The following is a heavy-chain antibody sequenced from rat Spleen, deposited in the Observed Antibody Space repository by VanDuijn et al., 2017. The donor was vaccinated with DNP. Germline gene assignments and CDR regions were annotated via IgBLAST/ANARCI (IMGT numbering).Heavy chain of an antibody. CDR1: GFTFSDYY. Sequence: EVQLVESGGGLVQPGRSLKLSCAASGFTFSDYYMAWVRQAPTRGLELVAYISFDVGITYYGDSVKDRFTISRDNAKTTLYLQMNSLTSEDMATYYCARPLYNNYGGFAYWGQGTLVTVSS. V-gene: IGHV5-22*01. CDR2: ISFDVGIT. CDR3: ARPLYNNYGGFAY. J-gene: IGHJ3*01. D-gene: IGHD1-10*01.